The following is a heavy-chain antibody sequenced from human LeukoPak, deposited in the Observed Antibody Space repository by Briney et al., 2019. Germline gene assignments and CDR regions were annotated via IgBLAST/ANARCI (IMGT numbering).Heavy chain of an antibody. CDR3: ARDSFPAAIIPNWFDP. V-gene: IGHV1-18*01. CDR1: GYTFTSYG. CDR2: ISAYNGNT. D-gene: IGHD2-2*01. Sequence: ASVKVSCKASGYTFTSYGISWVRQAPGQGLEWMGWISAYNGNTNYAQKLQGRVTMTTDTSTSTAYMELRSLRSDDTAVYYCARDSFPAAIIPNWFDPWGQGTLVTVSS. J-gene: IGHJ5*02.